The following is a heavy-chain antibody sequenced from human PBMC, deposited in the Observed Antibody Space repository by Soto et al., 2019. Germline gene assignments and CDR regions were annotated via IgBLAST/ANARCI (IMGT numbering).Heavy chain of an antibody. CDR3: ARCSLVVVPAPGFDP. V-gene: IGHV4-31*03. Sequence: SETLSLTCTVSGGSISSGGYYWSWIRQHPGKGLEWIGYIYYSGTTYYNPSLKSRVTISVDTSKNQFSLKLSSVSAADPALYYCARCSLVVVPAPGFDPWGRGTLFTVSS. CDR1: GGSISSGGYY. J-gene: IGHJ5*02. D-gene: IGHD2-2*01. CDR2: IYYSGTT.